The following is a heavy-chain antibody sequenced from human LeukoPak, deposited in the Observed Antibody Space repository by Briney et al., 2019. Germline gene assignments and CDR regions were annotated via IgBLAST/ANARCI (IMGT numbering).Heavy chain of an antibody. Sequence: PGGSLRLPCAASGFTFHDYAMSWVRQPPGKGLEWVSLISDGDGSTHYADSVKGRFTISRDNSKNMLYLQMNSLRADDTAVYYCAKDHSSTWFGSFNYWGQGTLVTVSS. D-gene: IGHD6-13*01. CDR1: GFTFHDYA. V-gene: IGHV3-23*01. CDR2: ISDGDGST. J-gene: IGHJ4*02. CDR3: AKDHSSTWFGSFNY.